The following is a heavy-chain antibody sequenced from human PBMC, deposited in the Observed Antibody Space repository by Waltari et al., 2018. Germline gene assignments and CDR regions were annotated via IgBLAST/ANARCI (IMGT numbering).Heavy chain of an antibody. CDR3: ARAPRDGYLTD. V-gene: IGHV1-2*02. Sequence: QVQLEQSGAEVKKTAASVSVSCTASGYIFPDFYIHWVRQVPGQGLEWLGGISGNSGGVTYAPRFEGRVTVTRDTSVNTVYMDLKTLKLDDTALYYCARAPRDGYLTDWGKGTRVTVSS. J-gene: IGHJ4*02. CDR1: GYIFPDFY. D-gene: IGHD4-17*01. CDR2: ISGNSGGV.